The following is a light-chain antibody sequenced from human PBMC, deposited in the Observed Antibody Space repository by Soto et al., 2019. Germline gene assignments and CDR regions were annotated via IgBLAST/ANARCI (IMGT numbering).Light chain of an antibody. CDR2: KAS. CDR3: QQYNSYSPT. CDR1: QSISVW. J-gene: IGKJ1*01. Sequence: DIQMTQSPSTLSASVGDRATITCRASQSISVWLVWYQQKAGKAPNLLIYKASRLESGVPSRFSGSGSETEFTLTISGLQPGDSATYYCQQYNSYSPTFGQGTKVEVK. V-gene: IGKV1-5*03.